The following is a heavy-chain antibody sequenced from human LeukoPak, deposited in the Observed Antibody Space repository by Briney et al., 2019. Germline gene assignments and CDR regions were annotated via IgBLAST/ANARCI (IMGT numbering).Heavy chain of an antibody. CDR1: GGTFSSYA. CDR3: AREKGGITIFGVVTYYFDY. V-gene: IGHV1-69*13. Sequence: EASVKVSCKASGGTFSSYAISWVRQAPGQGLEWMGGIIPILGTANYAQKFQGRVTITADESTSTAYMELSSLRSEDTAVYYCAREKGGITIFGVVTYYFDYWGRGTLVTVSS. D-gene: IGHD3-3*01. CDR2: IIPILGTA. J-gene: IGHJ4*02.